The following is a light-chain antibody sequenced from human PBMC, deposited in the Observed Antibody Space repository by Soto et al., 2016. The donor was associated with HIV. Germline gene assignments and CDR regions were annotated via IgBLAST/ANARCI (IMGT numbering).Light chain of an antibody. J-gene: IGLJ1*01. V-gene: IGLV3-21*04. CDR1: NIGSKT. CDR2: DDA. CDR3: QVWDLPDDPYV. Sequence: SYELTQPPSVSVAPGETATLTCGGTNIGSKTVHWYQQKPGQAPMMVIYDDAERPSGIPERFSGSNSKNAATLTISRVEAGDEADYYCQVWDLPDDPYVFGTGTKVTVL.